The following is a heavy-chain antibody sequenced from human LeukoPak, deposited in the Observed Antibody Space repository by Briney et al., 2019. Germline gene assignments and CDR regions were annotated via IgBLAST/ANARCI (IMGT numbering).Heavy chain of an antibody. J-gene: IGHJ4*02. V-gene: IGHV3-23*01. CDR3: ARGQELDDGVFDS. CDR1: GLTFSRFA. D-gene: IGHD1-1*01. CDR2: LRSNGDTA. Sequence: GGSLRLSCAASGLTFSRFAMTWVRQAPGTGLEWVSALRSNGDTAYNADSVKGRFTISRDNSKNTVYLQMNILRVEDTAIYYCARGQELDDGVFDSWGQGTLVTVSA.